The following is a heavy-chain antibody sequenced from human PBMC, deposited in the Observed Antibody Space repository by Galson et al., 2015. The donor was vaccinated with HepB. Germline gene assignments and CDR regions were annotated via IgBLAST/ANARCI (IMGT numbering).Heavy chain of an antibody. D-gene: IGHD3-10*01. Sequence: SVKVSCKASGGTFSSYAISWVRQAPGQGLEWMGGIIPIFGITTYAQKFQGRVTITADESTSTAYMELSSLRSEDTAVYYCARPKTNYYGSGSYYPFDYWGQGTLVTVSS. CDR2: IIPIFGIT. J-gene: IGHJ4*02. CDR3: ARPKTNYYGSGSYYPFDY. V-gene: IGHV1-69*13. CDR1: GGTFSSYA.